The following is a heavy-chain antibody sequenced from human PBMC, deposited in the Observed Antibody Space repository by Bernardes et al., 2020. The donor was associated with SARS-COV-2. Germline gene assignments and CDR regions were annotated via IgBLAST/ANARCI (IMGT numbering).Heavy chain of an antibody. CDR3: ARDLTVGLYGFGY. CDR2: IYHSGST. V-gene: IGHV4-38-2*02. Sequence: SATLTLTCAVSGYSIRSGYYWGWIRQPPGKGLEWIGSIYHSGSTYYNPSLKSRVTISVDTSKNQFSLKLSSVTAADTAVYYCARDLTVGLYGFGYWGQGTLVTGSA. J-gene: IGHJ4*02. CDR1: GYSIRSGYY. D-gene: IGHD3-16*02.